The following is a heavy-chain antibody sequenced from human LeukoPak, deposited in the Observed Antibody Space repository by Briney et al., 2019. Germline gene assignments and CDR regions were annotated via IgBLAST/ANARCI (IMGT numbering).Heavy chain of an antibody. D-gene: IGHD2-15*01. CDR1: GFYRSTPEMG. Sequence: SGPSLRHPTQALTLTFTFSGFYRSTPEMGVTWIRQPPGKALEWLARIDWDDDNFYTPSLRTRLTISKDTPNTQVVLRMTNMDPVDTGTYYCARMTPDSPSFDYWGQGALITVSS. J-gene: IGHJ4*02. CDR3: ARMTPDSPSFDY. V-gene: IGHV2-70*04. CDR2: IDWDDDN.